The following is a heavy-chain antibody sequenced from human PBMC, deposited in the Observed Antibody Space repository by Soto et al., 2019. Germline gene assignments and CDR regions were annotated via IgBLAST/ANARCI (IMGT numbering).Heavy chain of an antibody. V-gene: IGHV3-66*01. D-gene: IGHD1-1*01. CDR2: IYSGGRT. CDR3: ARGTYDDY. CDR1: GVTVSNNY. Sequence: EVQLVESGGGLVQPGGSLRLSCAASGVTVSNNYMSWVRQAPGKGLEWVSAIYSGGRTYYADSVKGRCIISRDSSKNTLYLQMNSLSADDTAVYYCARGTYDDYRGKGTLVTVSS. J-gene: IGHJ4*02.